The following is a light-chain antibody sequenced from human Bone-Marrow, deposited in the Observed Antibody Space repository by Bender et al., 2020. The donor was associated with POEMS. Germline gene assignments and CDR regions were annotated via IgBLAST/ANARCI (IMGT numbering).Light chain of an antibody. CDR2: DGA. J-gene: IGLJ1*01. CDR1: SDGAGSYAL. Sequence: QSALTQPASVSGAPGQSITISCTGTSDGAGSYALVSWYQQHPGKAPKLLIYDGAERPSEISNRFSASESGTTASLTISGLQPEDEPTYYCCSFAGTYVFGIGTNVAVL. V-gene: IGLV2-23*01. CDR3: CSFAGTYV.